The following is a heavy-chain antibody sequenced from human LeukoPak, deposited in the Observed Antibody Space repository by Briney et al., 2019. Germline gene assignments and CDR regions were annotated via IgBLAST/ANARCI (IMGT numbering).Heavy chain of an antibody. J-gene: IGHJ5*02. CDR3: ARHTRDDYGDYKWFDP. V-gene: IGHV4-39*01. CDR1: GGSISSSSYY. Sequence: SETLSLTCTVSGGSISSSSYYWGWIRQPPGKGLEWIGSIYYSGSTYYNPSLKSRVTISVDASKNQFSLKLSSVTAADTAVYYCARHTRDDYGDYKWFDPWGQGTLVTVSS. D-gene: IGHD4-17*01. CDR2: IYYSGST.